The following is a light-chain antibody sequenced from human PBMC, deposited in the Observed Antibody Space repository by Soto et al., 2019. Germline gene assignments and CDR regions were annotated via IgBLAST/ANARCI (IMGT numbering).Light chain of an antibody. V-gene: IGKV1-12*01. Sequence: GDRVTITCLASQDIDSWLAWYQQKPGKAPKLLIYAASSLQSGVPSRFSGSGSATDFTFTISSLQPEDFATYYCQQGSSFPWTFGQGTKVDIK. CDR2: AAS. J-gene: IGKJ1*01. CDR1: QDIDSW. CDR3: QQGSSFPWT.